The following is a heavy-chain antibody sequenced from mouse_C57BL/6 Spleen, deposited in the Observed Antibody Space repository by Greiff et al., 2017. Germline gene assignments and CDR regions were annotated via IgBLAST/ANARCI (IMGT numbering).Heavy chain of an antibody. V-gene: IGHV14-3*01. D-gene: IGHD1-1*01. CDR3: AREFTVVATDYAMYY. CDR1: GFNIKNTY. J-gene: IGHJ4*01. CDR2: IDPANGNT. Sequence: EVQLQQSVAELVRPGASVKLSCTASGFNIKNTYMHWVKQRPEKGLEWLGRIDPANGNTKYAPKFQGKATITADTSSNTAYLQLRSLTSEDTAIYYCAREFTVVATDYAMYYWGQGTSVTVAS.